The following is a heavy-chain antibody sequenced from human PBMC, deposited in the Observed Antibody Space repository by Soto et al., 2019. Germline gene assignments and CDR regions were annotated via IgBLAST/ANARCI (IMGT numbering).Heavy chain of an antibody. D-gene: IGHD3-9*01. CDR1: EFTFSHYA. CDR2: ISASGDST. CDR3: ATSFRYFDN. V-gene: IGHV3-23*01. Sequence: EVQLLESGGGLVQPGGSLRLSCAASEFTFSHYAMTWVRQAPGKGLEWVSTISASGDSTHYADSVKGRFIISRDNSENTVTLQMNNLTLDDTAVYYCATSFRYFDNWGQGTRVTVSS. J-gene: IGHJ4*02.